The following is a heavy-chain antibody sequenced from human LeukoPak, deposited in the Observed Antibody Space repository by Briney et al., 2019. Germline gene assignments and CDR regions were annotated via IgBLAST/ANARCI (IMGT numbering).Heavy chain of an antibody. CDR3: ARGSWYLGTYFDY. V-gene: IGHV3-48*03. Sequence: SGGSLRLSCAASGFTFSSYEMNWVRQAPGEGLEWVSYISSSGSTIYYADSVKGRFTISRDNAKNSLYLQMNSLRAEDTAVYYCARGSWYLGTYFDYWGQGTLVTVSS. D-gene: IGHD6-13*01. J-gene: IGHJ4*02. CDR2: ISSSGSTI. CDR1: GFTFSSYE.